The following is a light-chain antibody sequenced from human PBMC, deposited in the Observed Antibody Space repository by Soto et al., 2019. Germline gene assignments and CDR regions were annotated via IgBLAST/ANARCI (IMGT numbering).Light chain of an antibody. J-gene: IGKJ4*01. CDR3: QQANIFQLT. CDR1: QGSGSW. Sequence: DIQMTQSPSSVSASVGDRVTFICRASQGSGSWIAWYQQKPGKAPKLLIYATSTLQSGVPSRFSGGGSGTEFTLTISSLQPEDFATYYCQQANIFQLTFGGGTKVEIK. CDR2: ATS. V-gene: IGKV1-12*01.